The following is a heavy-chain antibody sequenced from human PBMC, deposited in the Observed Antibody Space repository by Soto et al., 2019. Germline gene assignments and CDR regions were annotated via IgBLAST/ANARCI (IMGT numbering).Heavy chain of an antibody. CDR3: AKDLPTTMVPFDY. D-gene: IGHD3-10*01. J-gene: IGHJ4*02. CDR1: GFTFSSYA. Sequence: EVQLLESGGGLVQPGGSLRLSCAASGFTFSSYAMSWVRQAPGKGLEWVSAIRGSGGSTYYADSVKGRFTISRDNSKHTLSLQINSMRDEDTAVYYCAKDLPTTMVPFDYWGQGTLVTVSS. V-gene: IGHV3-23*01. CDR2: IRGSGGST.